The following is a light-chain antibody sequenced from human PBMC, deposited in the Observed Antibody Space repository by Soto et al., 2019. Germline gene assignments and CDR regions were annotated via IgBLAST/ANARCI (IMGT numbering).Light chain of an antibody. J-gene: IGKJ2*01. Sequence: DIVMTQSPDSLAVSLGERATINCRSSQTILYSTNNKNYLAWYQQKPGQPPELLISWASTRDSGVPDRFSGSGSGTDFTLTISSLQAEDVAVYYCQQYYGTPYTSGQGTRLEIK. CDR3: QQYYGTPYT. CDR1: QTILYSTNNKNY. V-gene: IGKV4-1*01. CDR2: WAS.